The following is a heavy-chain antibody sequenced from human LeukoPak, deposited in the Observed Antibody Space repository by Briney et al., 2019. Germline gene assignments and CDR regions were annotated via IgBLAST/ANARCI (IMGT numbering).Heavy chain of an antibody. D-gene: IGHD6-19*01. Sequence: GGSLRLSCAASGFTFSSSAMHWVRQAPGKGLEWVAVISYDGSNKYYADSVKGRFTVSRDNADNTMFLQMNSVRDEDTAVYYCATKQWLAPPPDSWGQGTPVTVSS. CDR3: ATKQWLAPPPDS. J-gene: IGHJ4*02. CDR2: ISYDGSNK. V-gene: IGHV3-30*04. CDR1: GFTFSSSA.